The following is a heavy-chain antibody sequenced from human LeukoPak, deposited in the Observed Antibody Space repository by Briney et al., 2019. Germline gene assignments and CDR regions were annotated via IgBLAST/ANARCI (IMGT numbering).Heavy chain of an antibody. Sequence: SETLSHTCTVSGGSIGSGSYYWSWIRQPAGKTLEWIGRIHITVGTNYNPSLKSRVTISLDTSKNQFSLMVSSVTVADTAVYYCATSDLATPGVIDYWGQGTLVTVSS. CDR2: IHITVGT. CDR1: GGSIGSGSYY. J-gene: IGHJ4*02. V-gene: IGHV4-61*02. CDR3: ATSDLATPGVIDY.